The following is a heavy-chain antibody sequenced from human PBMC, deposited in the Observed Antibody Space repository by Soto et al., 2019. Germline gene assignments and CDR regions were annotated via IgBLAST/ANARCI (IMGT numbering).Heavy chain of an antibody. D-gene: IGHD6-13*01. V-gene: IGHV3-23*01. CDR3: AKKLRAAGGVVVILDS. Sequence: EVQLLESGGGLVQPGGSLRLSCAASGFTFSDYAMSWVRQAPGKGLEWVSVVTDNGGNTDYADSVKGRFTISRDNSKNMVYLQMNSLTAEDTAVYYCAKKLRAAGGVVVILDSWGQGTLVTVSS. CDR1: GFTFSDYA. J-gene: IGHJ4*02. CDR2: VTDNGGNT.